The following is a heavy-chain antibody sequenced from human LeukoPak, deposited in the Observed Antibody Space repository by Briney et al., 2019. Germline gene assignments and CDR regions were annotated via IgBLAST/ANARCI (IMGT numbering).Heavy chain of an antibody. J-gene: IGHJ4*02. D-gene: IGHD3-10*01. CDR3: ARDQNYYGSGSYLDY. V-gene: IGHV1-2*02. CDR2: INPNSGGT. Sequence: GASVKVSCKASGYTFTDYYIHWVRQAPGQGLEWMGWINPNSGGTNYAQKFQGSVTMTRDTSINTAYMELSRLRSDDSDDTAVYYCARDQNYYGSGSYLDYWGQGTLVTVSS. CDR1: GYTFTDYY.